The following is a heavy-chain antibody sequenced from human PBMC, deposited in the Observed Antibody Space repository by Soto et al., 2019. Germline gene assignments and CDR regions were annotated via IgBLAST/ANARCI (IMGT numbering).Heavy chain of an antibody. CDR2: ISGSGGST. CDR1: GFTFSSYA. Sequence: GGSLRLSCAASGFTFSSYAMSWVRQAPGKGLEWVSAISGSGGSTYYADSVKGRFTISRDNSKNTLYLQMNSLRAEDTAVYYCAKDLDIVVVRKVFDYWGQGTLVTVSS. CDR3: AKDLDIVVVRKVFDY. V-gene: IGHV3-23*01. D-gene: IGHD2-15*01. J-gene: IGHJ4*02.